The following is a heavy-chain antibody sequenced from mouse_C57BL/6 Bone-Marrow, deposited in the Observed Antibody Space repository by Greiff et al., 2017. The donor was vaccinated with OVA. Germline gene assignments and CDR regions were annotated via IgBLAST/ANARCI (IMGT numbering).Heavy chain of an antibody. CDR1: GYTFTSYW. V-gene: IGHV1-69*01. Sequence: QVQLQQPGAELVMPGASVKLSCKASGYTFTSYWMHWVKQRPGQGLEWIGEIDPSDSYTNYNQKFKGKSTLTVDNSSSTAYMQLSSLTSEDSAVYYCARGGYYFDYWGQGTTLTVSS. CDR2: IDPSDSYT. CDR3: ARGGYYFDY. J-gene: IGHJ2*01.